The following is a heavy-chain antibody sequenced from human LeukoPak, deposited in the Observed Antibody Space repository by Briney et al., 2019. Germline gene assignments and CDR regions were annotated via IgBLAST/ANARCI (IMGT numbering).Heavy chain of an antibody. V-gene: IGHV3-66*01. Sequence: GGSLRLSCAASGFTVSSNYMSWVRQAPGKGLEWVSVIYSGGSTYYADSVKGRFTISRDNSKNTLYLQMNSLRAEDTAVYYCAREVGATNFDYWGQGTLSPSPQ. CDR1: GFTVSSNY. D-gene: IGHD1-26*01. J-gene: IGHJ4*02. CDR2: IYSGGST. CDR3: AREVGATNFDY.